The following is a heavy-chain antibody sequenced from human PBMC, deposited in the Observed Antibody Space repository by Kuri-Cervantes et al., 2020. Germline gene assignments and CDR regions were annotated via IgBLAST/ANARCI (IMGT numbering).Heavy chain of an antibody. CDR3: AKKPDGSGWYR. CDR1: GFTFSNYG. Sequence: GESLKISCTTSGFTFSNYGMHWVRQAPGKALEWVALIWYDGYDTYYADSVQGRFTISRDISKNTLYLQMNSLRAEDTAVYYCAKKPDGSGWYRWGQGTLVTVSS. J-gene: IGHJ5*02. V-gene: IGHV3-33*06. CDR2: IWYDGYDT. D-gene: IGHD6-19*01.